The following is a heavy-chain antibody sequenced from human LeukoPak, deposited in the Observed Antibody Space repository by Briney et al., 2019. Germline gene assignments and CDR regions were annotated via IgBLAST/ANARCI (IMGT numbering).Heavy chain of an antibody. CDR1: GGSFSGYY. V-gene: IGHV4-34*01. D-gene: IGHD1-26*01. J-gene: IGHJ5*02. CDR2: INHSGST. CDR3: ARPSIVGATWRRWFDP. Sequence: SETLSLTCAVYGGSFSGYYWSWIRQPPGKGLEWIGEINHSGSTNYNPSLKSRVTISVDTSKNQFSLKLSSVTAADTAVYYCARPSIVGATWRRWFDPWGQGTLVTVSS.